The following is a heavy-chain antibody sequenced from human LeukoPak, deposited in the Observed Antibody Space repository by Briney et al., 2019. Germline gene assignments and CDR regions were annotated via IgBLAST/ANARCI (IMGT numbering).Heavy chain of an antibody. D-gene: IGHD1-26*01. CDR3: ARGTIGGATSDY. J-gene: IGHJ4*02. CDR2: MNTNTGNT. V-gene: IGHV1-8*01. Sequence: ASVKVSCKASGYTFTSCDINWVRQATGQGLEWMGWMNTNTGNTGYAQKFQDRVTMTRDTSITTAYMELNSLRSEDTAVYYCARGTIGGATSDYWGRGTLVTVSS. CDR1: GYTFTSCD.